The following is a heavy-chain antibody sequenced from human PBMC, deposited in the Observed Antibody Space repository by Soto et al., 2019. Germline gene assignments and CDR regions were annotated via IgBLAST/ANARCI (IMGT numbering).Heavy chain of an antibody. Sequence: QVQLVQSGAEVKKPGSSVKVSCKASGGTFSSYGVSWVRQAPGQGLEWMGGIIPIFGTANHAQKFQGRVTLTADECTSTAYMERRSLRSEDTAVYYCARSGARPGDYYYGMDVWGQGTTVTVSS. V-gene: IGHV1-69*12. J-gene: IGHJ6*02. D-gene: IGHD3-10*01. CDR3: ARSGARPGDYYYGMDV. CDR2: IIPIFGTA. CDR1: GGTFSSYG.